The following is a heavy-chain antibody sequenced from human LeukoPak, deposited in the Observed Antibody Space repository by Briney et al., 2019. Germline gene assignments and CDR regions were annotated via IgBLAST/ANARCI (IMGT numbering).Heavy chain of an antibody. Sequence: NPSETLSLTCTVSGGSISSYYWSWIRQPPGKGLEWIGCIYYSGSTNYNPSVKSRVTISVETSKNQFSLKLTSVTAADTAVYYCARSPGGGYKNSFDYWGQGTLVTVSS. CDR2: IYYSGST. CDR1: GGSISSYY. V-gene: IGHV4-59*01. J-gene: IGHJ4*02. D-gene: IGHD5-24*01. CDR3: ARSPGGGYKNSFDY.